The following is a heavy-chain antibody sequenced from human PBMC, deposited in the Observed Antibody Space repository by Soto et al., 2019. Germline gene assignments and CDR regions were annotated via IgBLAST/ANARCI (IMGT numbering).Heavy chain of an antibody. D-gene: IGHD3-3*01. V-gene: IGHV3-21*01. CDR3: ARDHVPSYFWGGEDPAFDI. Sequence: PGGSLRLSCAASGFTFSSYSMNWVRQAPGKGLEWVSSISSSSSYIYYADSVKGRFTNSRDNAKNSLYLQMNSLRAEDTAVYYCARDHVPSYFWGGEDPAFDIWGQGTMVTVSS. CDR1: GFTFSSYS. CDR2: ISSSSSYI. J-gene: IGHJ3*02.